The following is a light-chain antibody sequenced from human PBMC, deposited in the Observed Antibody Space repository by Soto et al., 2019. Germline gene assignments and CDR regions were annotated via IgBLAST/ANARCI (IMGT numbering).Light chain of an antibody. V-gene: IGKV1-5*03. J-gene: IGKJ2*01. Sequence: DIPVTQSPATLSASVGDRVTITCRASQSISSWLAWYQQKRGKAPKLLIYKASNLESGVPSRFSGSGSGTEYTLTISSLQPDDFATYYCQQYESYSTFGQGTKLEIK. CDR2: KAS. CDR3: QQYESYST. CDR1: QSISSW.